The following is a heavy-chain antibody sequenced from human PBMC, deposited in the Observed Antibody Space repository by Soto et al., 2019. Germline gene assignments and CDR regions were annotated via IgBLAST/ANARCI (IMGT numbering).Heavy chain of an antibody. J-gene: IGHJ6*02. D-gene: IGHD3-10*01. CDR2: ISGSGGST. Sequence: LRLSCAASGFTFSSYAMSWVRQAPGKGLEWVSAISGSGGSTYYADSVKGRFTISRDNSKNTLYLQMNSLRAEDTAVYYCAKEELLWFGEFRPLYGMDVWGQGTTVTVSS. V-gene: IGHV3-23*01. CDR3: AKEELLWFGEFRPLYGMDV. CDR1: GFTFSSYA.